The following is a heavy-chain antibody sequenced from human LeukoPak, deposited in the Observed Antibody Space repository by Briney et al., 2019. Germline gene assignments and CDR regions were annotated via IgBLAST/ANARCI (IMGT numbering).Heavy chain of an antibody. CDR3: AKPLHYYDSSGYPDWYFDL. Sequence: GGSLRLSCAASGFTFSSYWMHWVRQAPGKGLLWVSRINSDGSSTSYADSVKGRFTISRDNAKNTLYLQMSSLRAEDTAVYYCAKPLHYYDSSGYPDWYFDLWGRGTLVTVSS. J-gene: IGHJ2*01. D-gene: IGHD3-22*01. CDR1: GFTFSSYW. V-gene: IGHV3-74*01. CDR2: INSDGSST.